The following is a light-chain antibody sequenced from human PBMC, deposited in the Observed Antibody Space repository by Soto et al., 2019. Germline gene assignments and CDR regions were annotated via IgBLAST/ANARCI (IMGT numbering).Light chain of an antibody. CDR3: SSYAGSNTFVV. V-gene: IGLV2-8*01. Sequence: QSALTQPPSASGSPGQSVTITCTGTSSDVGGYNYVAWYQQHPGKAPKFIIYEVSKRPSGVPNRFSGSKSDNTASLTVSGLQAEDEADYYCSSYAGSNTFVVFGGGTKVTVL. CDR1: SSDVGGYNY. CDR2: EVS. J-gene: IGLJ2*01.